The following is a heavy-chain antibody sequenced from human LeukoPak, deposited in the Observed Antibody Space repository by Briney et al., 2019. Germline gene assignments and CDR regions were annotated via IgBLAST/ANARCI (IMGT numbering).Heavy chain of an antibody. D-gene: IGHD1-26*01. CDR3: AKGRSGSYSPTWDY. Sequence: GGSLRLSCAASGFTFSSYAMSWVRQAPGKGLEWVSAISGSGGSTYYADSVKGRFTISRDNSKNTLYLQMNSLRAEDTAIYYCAKGRSGSYSPTWDYWGQGTLVTVSS. CDR1: GFTFSSYA. V-gene: IGHV3-23*01. CDR2: ISGSGGST. J-gene: IGHJ4*02.